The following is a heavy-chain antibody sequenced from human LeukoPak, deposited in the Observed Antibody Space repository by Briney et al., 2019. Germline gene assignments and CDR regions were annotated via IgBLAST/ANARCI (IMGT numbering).Heavy chain of an antibody. Sequence: GGSLRLSCAASGFTFSSYAMSWVRQAPGKGLEWVSAISGSGGSTYYADSVKGRFTISRDNAKNSLYLQMNSLRAEDTAVYYCARLQDYDFWSGYYRKYNWFDPWGQGTLVTVSS. CDR2: ISGSGGST. CDR3: ARLQDYDFWSGYYRKYNWFDP. V-gene: IGHV3-23*01. CDR1: GFTFSSYA. J-gene: IGHJ5*02. D-gene: IGHD3-3*01.